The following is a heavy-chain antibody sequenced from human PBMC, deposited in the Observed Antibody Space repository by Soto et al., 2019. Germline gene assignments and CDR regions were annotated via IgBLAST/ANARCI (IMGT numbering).Heavy chain of an antibody. CDR1: GGSFSGYY. V-gene: IGHV4-34*01. J-gene: IGHJ5*02. D-gene: IGHD2-2*01. CDR2: IDHSGYT. CDR3: ARVPDWFDP. Sequence: SETLSLTCAVYGGSFSGYYWNWIRQPPGKGLEWIGEIDHSGYTNYNPSLKSRVTISVDTSKNQFSLRLTSVTAADTAVYYCARVPDWFDPWGQGTLVTVSS.